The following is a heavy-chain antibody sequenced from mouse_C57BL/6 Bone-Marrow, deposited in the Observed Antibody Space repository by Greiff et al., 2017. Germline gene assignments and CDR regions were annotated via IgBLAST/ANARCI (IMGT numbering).Heavy chain of an antibody. CDR1: GFSINSDCY. V-gene: IGHV3-3*01. D-gene: IGHD2-2*01. J-gene: IGHJ4*01. CDR3: ARGYYGYYYAMDY. Sequence: VQLKESGPSLVRPSQTLSLTCTVTGFSINSDCYWIWIRQFPGNKLEYIGYTFYSGITYYNPSLESRTYITRDTAKNQFSLKLSSVTTADTATYYGARGYYGYYYAMDYWGQGTSVTVSS. CDR2: TFYSGIT.